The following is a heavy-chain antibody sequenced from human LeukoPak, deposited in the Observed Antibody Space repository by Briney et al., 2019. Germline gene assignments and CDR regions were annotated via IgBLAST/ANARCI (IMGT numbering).Heavy chain of an antibody. V-gene: IGHV4-30-4*01. CDR2: MYSSGST. D-gene: IGHD4-11*01. Sequence: PSQTLSLTCTVSGVSISSGDYYWSWIRQPPGKSLEWIGYMYSSGSTYYNPSLKSRATISVDTSKNQFSLKLSSVTAADTAVYYCARVDLHQGIDYWGQGTLVTVSS. CDR1: GVSISSGDYY. CDR3: ARVDLHQGIDY. J-gene: IGHJ4*02.